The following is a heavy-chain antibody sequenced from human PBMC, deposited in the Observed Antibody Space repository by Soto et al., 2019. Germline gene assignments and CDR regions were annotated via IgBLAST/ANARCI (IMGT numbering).Heavy chain of an antibody. D-gene: IGHD4-4*01. CDR2: IYYSGST. V-gene: IGHV4-59*01. CDR1: GGSISSYY. J-gene: IGHJ6*02. CDR3: ARDSTTVAYYYGMDV. Sequence: SETLSLTCTVSGGSISSYYWSWIRQPPGKGLEWIGYIYYSGSTNYNPSLKSRVTISVDTSKNQFSLKLSSVTAADTAVYYCARDSTTVAYYYGMDVWGQGTTVTVSS.